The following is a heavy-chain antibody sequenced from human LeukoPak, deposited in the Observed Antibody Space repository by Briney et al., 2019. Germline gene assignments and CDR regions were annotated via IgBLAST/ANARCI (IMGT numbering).Heavy chain of an antibody. CDR3: ARHAVIGPRYDS. CDR1: GGSIRGSDYY. J-gene: IGHJ4*02. CDR2: IFHTGRT. Sequence: SETLSLTCSVSGGSIRGSDYYWGWIRQPPGKRPEWIGSIFHTGRTYYIPSLKSRVTISVDTSKNQFSLEVSSVTAADTALYYCARHAVIGPRYDSWGQGILVTVSS. V-gene: IGHV4-39*01. D-gene: IGHD2/OR15-2a*01.